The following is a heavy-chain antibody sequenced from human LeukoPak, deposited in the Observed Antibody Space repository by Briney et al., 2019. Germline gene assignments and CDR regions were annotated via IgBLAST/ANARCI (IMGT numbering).Heavy chain of an antibody. CDR1: GFTVSSNY. Sequence: GGSLRLPCAASGFTVSSNYMSWVRQAPGKGLEWVSIIYSGGSTFYADSVKGRFTISRDNSKNTLYLQMNGLRAEDTAVYYCARGGSYLSAFDIWGQGTMVTVSS. CDR3: ARGGSYLSAFDI. CDR2: IYSGGST. D-gene: IGHD1-26*01. V-gene: IGHV3-53*01. J-gene: IGHJ3*02.